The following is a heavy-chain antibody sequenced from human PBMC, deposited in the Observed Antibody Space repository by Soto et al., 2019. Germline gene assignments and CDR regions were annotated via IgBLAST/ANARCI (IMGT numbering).Heavy chain of an antibody. CDR3: ARVHVMVVAGSTFDY. Sequence: SETLSLTCTVSGYSMSSDSYWGWILQSPGKGPEWIASMYHGGTTFYNPSLKSRVTMSIDTSSNQFSLRLTSVTAADTAVYYCARVHVMVVAGSTFDYWGHGIMVTVSS. J-gene: IGHJ4*01. CDR2: MYHGGTT. CDR1: GYSMSSDSY. V-gene: IGHV4-38-2*02. D-gene: IGHD2-15*01.